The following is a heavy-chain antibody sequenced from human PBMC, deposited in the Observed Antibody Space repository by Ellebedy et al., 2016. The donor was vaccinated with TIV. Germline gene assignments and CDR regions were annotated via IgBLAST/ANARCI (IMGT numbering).Heavy chain of an antibody. CDR2: IHSSGLT. J-gene: IGHJ5*01. V-gene: IGHV4-39*07. CDR3: ASDSNNIRWFYF. D-gene: IGHD1-14*01. CDR1: GGSITNDGYH. Sequence: MPSETLSLTCTVSGGSITNDGYHWGWIRQTPGRGLEWVGTIHSSGLTYYNASLKSRVTISAATSKAQVSLKLISVTAADTAIYYCASDSNNIRWFYFWGQGTLVTVSS.